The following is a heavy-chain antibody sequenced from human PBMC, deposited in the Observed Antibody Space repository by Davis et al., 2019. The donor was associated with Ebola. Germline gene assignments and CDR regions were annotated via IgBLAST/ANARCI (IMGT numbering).Heavy chain of an antibody. CDR3: ARQPTYHYYDSSGYTISNYFDY. Sequence: SETLSLTCAVYGGSFSGYYWSWIRQPPGKGLEWIGEINHSGSTNYNPSLKSRVTLSVDTSKNQFSLKLSSVTAADTAVYYCARQPTYHYYDSSGYTISNYFDYWGQGTLVTVSS. J-gene: IGHJ4*02. D-gene: IGHD3-22*01. CDR1: GGSFSGYY. CDR2: INHSGST. V-gene: IGHV4-34*01.